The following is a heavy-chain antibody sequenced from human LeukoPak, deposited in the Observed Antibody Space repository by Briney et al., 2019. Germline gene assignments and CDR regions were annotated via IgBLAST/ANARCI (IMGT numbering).Heavy chain of an antibody. Sequence: GGSLRLSCAASGFTFSSYGMHWVRQAPGKGLEWVAVIWYDGSNKYYADSVKGRFTISRDNAKNSLYLQMNSLRAEDTAVYYCARGFWSGYYSDYWGQGTLVTVSS. D-gene: IGHD3-3*01. CDR3: ARGFWSGYYSDY. CDR1: GFTFSSYG. CDR2: IWYDGSNK. J-gene: IGHJ4*02. V-gene: IGHV3-33*01.